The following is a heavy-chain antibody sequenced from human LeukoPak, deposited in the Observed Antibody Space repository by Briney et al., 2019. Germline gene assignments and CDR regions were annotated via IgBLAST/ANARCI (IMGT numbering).Heavy chain of an antibody. J-gene: IGHJ5*02. CDR1: GYTFTSYA. D-gene: IGHD3-10*01. Sequence: GASVKVSCKASGYTFTSYAMHWVRQAPGQRLEWMGWINAGNGNTKYSQEFQGRVTITADESTSTAYMELSSLRSEDTAVYYCARIKEGYGSGSYMFGPWGQGTLVTVSS. V-gene: IGHV1-3*03. CDR2: INAGNGNT. CDR3: ARIKEGYGSGSYMFGP.